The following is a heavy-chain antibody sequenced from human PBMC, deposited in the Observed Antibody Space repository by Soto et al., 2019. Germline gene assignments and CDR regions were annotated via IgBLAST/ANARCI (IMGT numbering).Heavy chain of an antibody. V-gene: IGHV3-30-3*01. Sequence: PGGSLRLSCAASGFTFSSYSMHWVRQAPGKGLEWVAVISYDGSNKYYADSVKGRFTISRDNSKNTLYLQMNSLRAEDTAVYYCARDSQWGWLQVPLGAFDIWGQGTMVTVSS. D-gene: IGHD5-12*01. J-gene: IGHJ3*02. CDR3: ARDSQWGWLQVPLGAFDI. CDR2: ISYDGSNK. CDR1: GFTFSSYS.